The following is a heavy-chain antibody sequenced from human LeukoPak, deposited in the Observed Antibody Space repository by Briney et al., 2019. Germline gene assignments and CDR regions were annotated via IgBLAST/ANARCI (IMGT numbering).Heavy chain of an antibody. CDR2: IYTSGST. D-gene: IGHD6-19*01. Sequence: SETLSLTCTVSGGSISSYYWSWIRQPPGKGLEWIGYIYTSGSTNYNPSLKSRVTISVDTSKNQFSLKLSSVTAADTAVYYCARQPSSGWDCFDYWGQGTLVTVSS. J-gene: IGHJ4*02. V-gene: IGHV4-4*09. CDR1: GGSISSYY. CDR3: ARQPSSGWDCFDY.